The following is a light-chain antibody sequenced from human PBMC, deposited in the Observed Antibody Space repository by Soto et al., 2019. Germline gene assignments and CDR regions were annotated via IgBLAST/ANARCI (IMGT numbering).Light chain of an antibody. V-gene: IGLV2-14*01. CDR3: SSYTSTNTPYV. J-gene: IGLJ1*01. CDR1: SSDVGAYNF. Sequence: QSVLTQPASVSGSPGQSITISCTGSSSDVGAYNFVSWYQHHPGRAPKLILYEVTTRPSGVTSRYSGSKSGNTASLTISGLQADDEATYSCSSYTSTNTPYVFGTGTKVTVL. CDR2: EVT.